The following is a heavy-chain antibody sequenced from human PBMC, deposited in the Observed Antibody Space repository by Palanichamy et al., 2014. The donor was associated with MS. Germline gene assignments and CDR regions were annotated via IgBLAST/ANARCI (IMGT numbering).Heavy chain of an antibody. D-gene: IGHD7-27*01. Sequence: VQLVESGGGVVQPGRSLRLSCAASGFSFKACGMHWVRQAPGKGLEWVTVIWYDGTNKYYAGSVKGRFTISRDNSKNTLSLHMNSLRVEDTAVYYCARDPGDDGYFDYWDQGTLVTVSA. J-gene: IGHJ4*02. CDR2: IWYDGTNK. CDR3: ARDPGDDGYFDY. CDR1: GFSFKACG. V-gene: IGHV3-33*01.